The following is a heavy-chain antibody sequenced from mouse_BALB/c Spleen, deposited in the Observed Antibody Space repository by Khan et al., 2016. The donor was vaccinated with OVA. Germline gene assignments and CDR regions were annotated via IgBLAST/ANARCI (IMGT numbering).Heavy chain of an antibody. CDR2: ISYSGGT. J-gene: IGHJ3*01. V-gene: IGHV3-2*02. D-gene: IGHD2-2*01. CDR1: GYSITTDYA. Sequence: EVQLQESGPGLVKPSQSLSLTCTVTGYSITTDYAWNWIRQFPGKKLGWMAYISYSGGTSYNPSLKSRISITRDTSTNTFFLQLNSLTTEDTATYYGARRGGYGDGAWFAYWGQGTLVTVSA. CDR3: ARRGGYGDGAWFAY.